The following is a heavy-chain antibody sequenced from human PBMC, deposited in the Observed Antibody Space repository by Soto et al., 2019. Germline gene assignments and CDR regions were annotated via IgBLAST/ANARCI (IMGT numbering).Heavy chain of an antibody. D-gene: IGHD3-10*01. Sequence: ASVKVSCKVSGYTLTELSMHWVRQAPGKGLEWMGGFDPEDGETIYAQKFQGRVTMTEDTSTDTAYMELSSLRSEDTAVYYCATDDTMVRGGSQGYYYYMDVWGKGTTVTVSS. J-gene: IGHJ6*03. CDR2: FDPEDGET. CDR3: ATDDTMVRGGSQGYYYYMDV. CDR1: GYTLTELS. V-gene: IGHV1-24*01.